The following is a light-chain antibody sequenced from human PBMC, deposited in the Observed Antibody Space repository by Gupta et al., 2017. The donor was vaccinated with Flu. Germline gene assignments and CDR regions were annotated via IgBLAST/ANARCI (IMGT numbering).Light chain of an antibody. V-gene: IGKV3-15*01. CDR2: GAS. Sequence: EIVMTQSNATLSVSQGERATLSCRASQSVSSNLAWYQQKPGQAPRLLIYGASTRATGIPARFSGSGSGTEFTLTISSLQSEDFAVYYCQQYNNWPLTFGGGTKVEIK. CDR3: QQYNNWPLT. CDR1: QSVSSN. J-gene: IGKJ4*01.